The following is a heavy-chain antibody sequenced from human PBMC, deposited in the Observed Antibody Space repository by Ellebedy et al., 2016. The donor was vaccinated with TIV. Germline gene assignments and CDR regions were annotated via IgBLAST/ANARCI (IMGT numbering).Heavy chain of an antibody. CDR2: IRGSGGST. CDR3: AKAYCGGDYPTDDAFDI. Sequence: PGGSLRLSCAASGFTFSNYAMSRVRKAPGKGLEWVSAIRGSGGSTYYADSVKGRFTISSDNSKNTLYLKMNSLRAEDTAIYYCAKAYCGGDYPTDDAFDIWGQGTMVTVSS. D-gene: IGHD2-21*02. V-gene: IGHV3-23*01. J-gene: IGHJ3*02. CDR1: GFTFSNYA.